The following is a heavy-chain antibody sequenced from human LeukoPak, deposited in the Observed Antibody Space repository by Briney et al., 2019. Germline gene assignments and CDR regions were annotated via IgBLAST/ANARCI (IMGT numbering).Heavy chain of an antibody. CDR3: ARETDSGSYWYYFDY. J-gene: IGHJ4*02. CDR2: IIPIFGTA. D-gene: IGHD1-26*01. V-gene: IGHV1-69*13. CDR1: GFTFTTYG. Sequence: GASVKVSCKASGFTFTTYGLSWVRQAPGQGLEWMGGIIPIFGTANYAQKFQGRVTITADESTSTAYMELSSLRSEDTAVYYCARETDSGSYWYYFDYWGQGTLVTVSS.